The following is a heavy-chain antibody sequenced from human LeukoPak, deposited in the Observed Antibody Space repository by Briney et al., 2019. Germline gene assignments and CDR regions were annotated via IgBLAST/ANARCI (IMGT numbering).Heavy chain of an antibody. CDR2: INLNSGGT. Sequence: GASVKVSCKASGYTFTDYYMHWVRQAPGQGLECMGWINLNSGGTNYAQKFQGRVTMTRDTSISTAYMELSGLRSDDTAVYYCARDPPSSHIGIDYWGQGTLVTVSS. D-gene: IGHD2-2*01. CDR1: GYTFTDYY. V-gene: IGHV1-2*02. J-gene: IGHJ4*02. CDR3: ARDPPSSHIGIDY.